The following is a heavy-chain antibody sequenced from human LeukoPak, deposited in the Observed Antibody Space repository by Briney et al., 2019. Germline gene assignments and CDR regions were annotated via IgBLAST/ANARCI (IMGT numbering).Heavy chain of an antibody. CDR2: INSDGSTP. V-gene: IGHV3-74*01. J-gene: IGHJ5*02. Sequence: PGGSLRLSCAASGFTFSSYWMHWVRQAPGKGLVWVSRINSDGSTPNYADSVKGRFTISRDNAENTLYLQMNSLRVEDTAVYYCTRRVSATRWFDPWGQGTLVTVSS. CDR1: GFTFSSYW. CDR3: TRRVSATRWFDP. D-gene: IGHD2-15*01.